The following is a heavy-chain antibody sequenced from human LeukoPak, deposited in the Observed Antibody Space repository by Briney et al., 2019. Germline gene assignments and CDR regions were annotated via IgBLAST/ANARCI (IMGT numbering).Heavy chain of an antibody. J-gene: IGHJ4*02. CDR3: ARGVIAAGGNDFDY. Sequence: PSETLSLTCSVSSGFITAYYWSWIRQPPGKGLEWIGYVYYSGSTEYNPSLRSRVTISLEMSTHQFSLNLTSVTAADTAVYYCARGVIAAGGNDFDYWGQGTLVTVSS. D-gene: IGHD6-13*01. V-gene: IGHV4-59*01. CDR1: SGFITAYY. CDR2: VYYSGST.